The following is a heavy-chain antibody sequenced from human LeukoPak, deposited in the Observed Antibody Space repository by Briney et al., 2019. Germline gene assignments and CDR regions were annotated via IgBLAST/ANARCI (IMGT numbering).Heavy chain of an antibody. Sequence: GGSLRLSCAASGFTFSSYWMSWVRQAPGKGLEWVAFIRYDGSNKYYADSVKGRFTISRDNSKNTLYLQMNSLRAEDTAVYYCAKVSGESYYYYYMDVWGKGTTVTVSS. CDR3: AKVSGESYYYYYMDV. V-gene: IGHV3-30*02. D-gene: IGHD3-10*01. CDR1: GFTFSSYW. CDR2: IRYDGSNK. J-gene: IGHJ6*03.